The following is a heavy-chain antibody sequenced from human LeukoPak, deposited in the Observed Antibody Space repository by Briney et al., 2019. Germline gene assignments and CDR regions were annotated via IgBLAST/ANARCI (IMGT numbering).Heavy chain of an antibody. CDR1: GGSLSDYY. D-gene: IGHD2-15*01. Sequence: SETLSLTCTGSGGSLSDYYWRWIVQPPGKGLECSGYVYYSGATNYNPSLKSRVTISVDTSKTQFSLKLTSVTAADTAVYYCARSVGAWDAYDIWGLGTMVTVSS. CDR2: VYYSGAT. CDR3: ARSVGAWDAYDI. J-gene: IGHJ3*02. V-gene: IGHV4-59*01.